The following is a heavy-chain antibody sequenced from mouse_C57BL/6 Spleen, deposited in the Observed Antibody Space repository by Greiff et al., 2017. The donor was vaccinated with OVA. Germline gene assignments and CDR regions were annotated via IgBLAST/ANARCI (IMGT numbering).Heavy chain of an antibody. J-gene: IGHJ1*03. Sequence: VQLQQPGAELVKPGASVKLSCKASGYTFTSYWMHWVKQRPGQGLEWIGMIHPNSGSTNYNEKFKSKATLTVDKSSSTAYMQLSSLTSEDSAVYYCARHGNYVDWYFDVWGTGTTVTVSS. CDR1: GYTFTSYW. D-gene: IGHD2-1*01. V-gene: IGHV1-64*01. CDR2: IHPNSGST. CDR3: ARHGNYVDWYFDV.